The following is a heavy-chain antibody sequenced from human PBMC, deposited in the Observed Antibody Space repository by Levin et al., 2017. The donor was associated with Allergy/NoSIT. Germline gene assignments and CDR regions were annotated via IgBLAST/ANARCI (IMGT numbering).Heavy chain of an antibody. Sequence: GGSLRLSCAASGFTVSNNYMRWVRQAPGKGLEWVSLIYSGGTTYYADSVKGRFTISRDNSKNTVYLQMNSLRAEDTAVYYWARNRHCMGGRCYSVWGQGTLVTVSS. V-gene: IGHV3-53*01. D-gene: IGHD2-15*01. J-gene: IGHJ4*02. CDR3: ARNRHCMGGRCYSV. CDR2: IYSGGTT. CDR1: GFTVSNNY.